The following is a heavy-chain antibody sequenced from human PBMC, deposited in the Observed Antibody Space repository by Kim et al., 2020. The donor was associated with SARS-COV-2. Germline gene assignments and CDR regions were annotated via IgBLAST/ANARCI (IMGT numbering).Heavy chain of an antibody. CDR2: ISGRGDYT. CDR3: AKGGRDLNF. Sequence: GGSLRLSCAASGFTFSSYAVGWVRQAPGKGLEWVSVISGRGDYTNYADSVKGRFTISRDDSKNTLYLQMNSLRAEDTAVYHCAKGGRDLNFWGQGTPVTVSS. J-gene: IGHJ4*02. D-gene: IGHD2-15*01. CDR1: GFTFSSYA. V-gene: IGHV3-23*01.